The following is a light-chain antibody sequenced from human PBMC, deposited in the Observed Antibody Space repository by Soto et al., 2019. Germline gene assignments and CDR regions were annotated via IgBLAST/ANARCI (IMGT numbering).Light chain of an antibody. V-gene: IGLV1-44*01. J-gene: IGLJ1*01. Sequence: QSALTQPPSASGTPGQRVTISYSGSSSNIGLNTVTWYQHLPRAAPKLLIYTNDQRPSGVPDRFSASKSGTAASLAISGLQSEDEADYYCVAWDDSLNGYVFGTGTKLTVL. CDR3: VAWDDSLNGYV. CDR1: SSNIGLNT. CDR2: TND.